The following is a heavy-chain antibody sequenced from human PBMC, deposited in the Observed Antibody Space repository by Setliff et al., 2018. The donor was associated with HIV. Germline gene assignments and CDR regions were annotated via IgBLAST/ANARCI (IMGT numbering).Heavy chain of an antibody. Sequence: SETLSLTCTVSGFSISTGHYWGWVRQSPGKGLEWIGYIYYSGTTNYNPSLKSRVTISVDTSKNQFSLKLSSVTAADTAVYYCARSRESSGYYRDYYYYLDVWGKGTTVTVSS. CDR3: ARSRESSGYYRDYYYYLDV. J-gene: IGHJ6*03. CDR1: GFSISTGHY. D-gene: IGHD6-19*01. V-gene: IGHV4-59*11. CDR2: IYYSGTT.